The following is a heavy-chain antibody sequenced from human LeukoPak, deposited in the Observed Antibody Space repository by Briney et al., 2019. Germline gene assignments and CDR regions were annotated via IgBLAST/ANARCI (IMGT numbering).Heavy chain of an antibody. V-gene: IGHV4-61*01. CDR2: IYYSGST. D-gene: IGHD2-2*01. Sequence: SETLSLTCTVSGGSVSSGSYYWSWIRQPPGKGLEWIGYIYYSGSTNYNPSLKSRVTISVDTSKNQFSLKLSSVTAADTAMYYCASVVPATTHYYYYYGMDVWGQGTTVTVSS. CDR1: GGSVSSGSYY. J-gene: IGHJ6*02. CDR3: ASVVPATTHYYYYYGMDV.